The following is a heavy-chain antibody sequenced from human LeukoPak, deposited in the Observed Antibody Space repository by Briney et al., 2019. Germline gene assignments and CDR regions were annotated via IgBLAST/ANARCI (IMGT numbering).Heavy chain of an antibody. Sequence: PSETLSLTCTVSGGSISSSNYYWGWIRQPPGKGLEWIGCIYYSGSTYYNPSLKSRVTISVDTSKNQFSLKLSSVTAADTAVYYCARVISKGYYDSSGYSSAYWYFDLWGRGTLVTVSS. CDR1: GGSISSSNYY. J-gene: IGHJ2*01. CDR2: IYYSGST. V-gene: IGHV4-39*07. D-gene: IGHD3-22*01. CDR3: ARVISKGYYDSSGYSSAYWYFDL.